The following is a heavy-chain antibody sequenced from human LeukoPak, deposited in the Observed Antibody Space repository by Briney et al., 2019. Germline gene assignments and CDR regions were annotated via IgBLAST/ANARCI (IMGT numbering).Heavy chain of an antibody. CDR1: GDSMNSHY. J-gene: IGHJ3*02. D-gene: IGHD4-17*01. V-gene: IGHV4-59*11. CDR2: ISYIGST. Sequence: SETLSLTCTVSGDSMNSHYWSWIRHPPGKGLEGIGYISYIGSTNNNPSLKSRVTISVDTSKNQFSLKLSSVTAADTAVYYCARDPTTVTKGLDIWGKGTMVTVSS. CDR3: ARDPTTVTKGLDI.